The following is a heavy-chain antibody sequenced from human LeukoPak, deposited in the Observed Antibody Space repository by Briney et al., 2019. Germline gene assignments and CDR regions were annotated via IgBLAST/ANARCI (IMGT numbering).Heavy chain of an antibody. CDR2: INYSGNG. V-gene: IGHV4-39*01. D-gene: IGHD3/OR15-3a*01. CDR3: ARHWTTWGDN. J-gene: IGHJ4*02. CDR1: GRSIGGSSYY. Sequence: PSETLSLTCVVCGRSIGGSSYYWGWIRQPPGKGLEWIGSINYSGNGYYNASLKGRLTMSVDTSKNHFSLKLTSLTAADSGLYYCARHWTTWGDNWGQGTVVIVSS.